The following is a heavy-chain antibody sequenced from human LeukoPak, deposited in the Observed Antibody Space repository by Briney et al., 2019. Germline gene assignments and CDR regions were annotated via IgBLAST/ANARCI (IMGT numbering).Heavy chain of an antibody. CDR1: GFTFSSYS. V-gene: IGHV3-21*01. Sequence: GGSLRLSCAASGFTFSSYSMNWVRQAPGKGLEWVSSISSSSSYIYYADSVKGRFTISRDNAKNSLYLQMNSLRAEDTAVYYCARDRDGYKERNDAFDIWGQGTMVTVSS. CDR2: ISSSSSYI. D-gene: IGHD5-24*01. CDR3: ARDRDGYKERNDAFDI. J-gene: IGHJ3*02.